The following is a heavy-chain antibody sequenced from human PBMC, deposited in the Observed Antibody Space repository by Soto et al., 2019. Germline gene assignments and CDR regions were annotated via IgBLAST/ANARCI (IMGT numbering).Heavy chain of an antibody. D-gene: IGHD6-19*01. Sequence: ESGPTLVNPTETLTLTCTFSGFSLSTRGMGVAWIRQPPGRALEWLALIYWNDDPRYSPSLKSRLTITKDTTKNQVVLTMTNMDRVDTATYYCAHRPSGWYLFDYWGQGTLVTVSS. J-gene: IGHJ4*02. V-gene: IGHV2-5*01. CDR2: IYWNDDP. CDR3: AHRPSGWYLFDY. CDR1: GFSLSTRGMG.